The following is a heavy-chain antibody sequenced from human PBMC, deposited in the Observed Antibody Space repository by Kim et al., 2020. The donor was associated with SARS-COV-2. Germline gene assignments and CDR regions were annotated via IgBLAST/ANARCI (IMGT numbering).Heavy chain of an antibody. CDR1: GFIYTNYW. J-gene: IGHJ4*02. CDR3: ARDREYYYGSRGTQIAYYSDY. V-gene: IGHV3-7*03. D-gene: IGHD3-10*01. Sequence: GGSLRLSCGASGFIYTNYWMSWVRQAPGKGLEWVANINQDGSDKNYVDSVKGRFTVSRDNAKNSLYLQMNSLRAEDTAVYYCARDREYYYGSRGTQIAYYSDYWGQGTLVTVSS. CDR2: INQDGSDK.